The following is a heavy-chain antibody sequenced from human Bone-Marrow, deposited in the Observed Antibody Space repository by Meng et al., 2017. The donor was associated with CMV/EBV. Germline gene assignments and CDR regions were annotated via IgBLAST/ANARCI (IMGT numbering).Heavy chain of an antibody. Sequence: GESLKISCAASGFYFHFYVMHWVRQAPGSGLEWVSSIRFDGNNESYADSVKGRFSISRDNSKNTLYLQMNSLRAEDTAVYYCAKVTVPAATFQLSNTWYFGYWGQGTLVTVSS. J-gene: IGHJ4*02. CDR3: AKVTVPAATFQLSNTWYFGY. CDR2: IRFDGNNE. D-gene: IGHD2-2*01. V-gene: IGHV3-30*02. CDR1: GFYFHFYV.